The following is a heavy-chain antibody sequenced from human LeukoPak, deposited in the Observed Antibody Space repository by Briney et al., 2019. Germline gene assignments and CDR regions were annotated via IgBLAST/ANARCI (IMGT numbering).Heavy chain of an antibody. CDR1: GASINSHY. CDR2: IYVSGST. Sequence: PSETLSLTCTVSGASINSHYWSWIRQPAGKGLEWIGRIYVSGSTNYNSSLQSRVTMSVDTSKNQFSLKLTSVTAADTAVYYCARGFGDWGLSWFDPWGQGTLVTVSS. V-gene: IGHV4-4*07. CDR3: ARGFGDWGLSWFDP. D-gene: IGHD3-10*01. J-gene: IGHJ5*02.